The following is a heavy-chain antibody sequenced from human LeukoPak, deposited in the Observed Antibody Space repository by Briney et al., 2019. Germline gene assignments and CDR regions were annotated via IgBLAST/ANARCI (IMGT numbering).Heavy chain of an antibody. CDR1: GDSISSSHW. Sequence: SETLSLTCAVSGDSISSSHWWNWVRQPPGRGLEWIGSIYYSGSAYYNPSLKSRVTISVDTSKNQFSLKLSSVTAADTAVYYCASADYGDYSDHFDYWGQGTLVTVSS. CDR2: IYYSGSA. CDR3: ASADYGDYSDHFDY. D-gene: IGHD4-17*01. V-gene: IGHV4-39*01. J-gene: IGHJ4*02.